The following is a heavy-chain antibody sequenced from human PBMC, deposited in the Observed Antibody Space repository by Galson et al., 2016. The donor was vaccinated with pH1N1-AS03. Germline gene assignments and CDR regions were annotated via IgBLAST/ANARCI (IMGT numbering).Heavy chain of an antibody. D-gene: IGHD1-26*01. CDR3: ARKRYYANFDY. J-gene: IGHJ4*02. CDR2: INDSGST. V-gene: IGHV4-39*07. CDR1: GGSISSSTYY. Sequence: ETLSLTCTVSGGSISSSTYYWGWVRQSPGKGLEWIGEINDSGSTNYNPSLKSRVTISINTSKIQFSLNLSSVTAADTAVYYCARKRYYANFDYWGQGTLVIVSS.